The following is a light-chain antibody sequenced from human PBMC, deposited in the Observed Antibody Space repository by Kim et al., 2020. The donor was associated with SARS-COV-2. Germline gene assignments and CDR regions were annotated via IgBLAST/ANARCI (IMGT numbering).Light chain of an antibody. V-gene: IGLV8-61*01. CDR3: VLYMGGGIVA. CDR2: STN. CDR1: SGSVSTSYY. J-gene: IGLJ2*01. Sequence: QTVVTQEPSFSVSPGGTVTLTCGLSSGSVSTSYYPSWYQQTPGQAPRTLIYSTNTRSSGVPDRFSGSILGNKAALTITGARAEDESDYYCVLYMGGGIVAFGGGTQLTVL.